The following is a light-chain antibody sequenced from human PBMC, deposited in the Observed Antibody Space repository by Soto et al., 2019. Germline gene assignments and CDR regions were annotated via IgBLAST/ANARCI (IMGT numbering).Light chain of an antibody. CDR2: DVS. J-gene: IGLJ1*01. CDR3: SSYTSNSTLPYV. Sequence: QSALTQPASVSGSPGQSSTISCTGTSSDVGGYNFVSWYQQHPGKAPKLMIYDVSNRPSGVSNRFSGSKSGNTASLTISGLQADDEADYFCSSYTSNSTLPYVFGTWTKLTVL. V-gene: IGLV2-14*01. CDR1: SSDVGGYNF.